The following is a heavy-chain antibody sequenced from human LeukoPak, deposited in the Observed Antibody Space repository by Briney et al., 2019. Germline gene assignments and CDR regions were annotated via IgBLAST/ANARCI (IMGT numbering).Heavy chain of an antibody. D-gene: IGHD2-2*02. CDR3: ARVPNTLHAWFDP. V-gene: IGHV4-34*01. Sequence: SETLSLTCAVYGGSFSGYYWSWIRQPPGKGLEWIGEINHSGSTNYNPSLKSRVTISADTSKNQFSLKLSSVTAADTAVYYCARVPNTLHAWFDPWGQGTLVTVSS. J-gene: IGHJ5*02. CDR2: INHSGST. CDR1: GGSFSGYY.